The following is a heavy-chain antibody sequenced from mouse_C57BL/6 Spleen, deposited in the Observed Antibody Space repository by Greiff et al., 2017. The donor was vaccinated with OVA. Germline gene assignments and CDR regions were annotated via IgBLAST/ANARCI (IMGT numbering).Heavy chain of an antibody. CDR3: ARWGYHVPYWYFDV. CDR1: GYTFTDYN. V-gene: IGHV1-22*01. D-gene: IGHD3-1*01. CDR2: INPNNGGT. J-gene: IGHJ1*03. Sequence: EVQLQQSGPELVKPGASVKMSCKASGYTFTDYNMPWVKQSHGQSLEWIGYINPNNGGTSYNSKFKGKATLTVNKSSSTAYLELRSLTSEDAAVYYCARWGYHVPYWYFDVWGTGTTVTVSS.